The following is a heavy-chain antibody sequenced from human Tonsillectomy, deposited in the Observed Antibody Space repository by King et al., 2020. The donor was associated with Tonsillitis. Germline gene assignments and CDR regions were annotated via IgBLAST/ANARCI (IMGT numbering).Heavy chain of an antibody. CDR3: AKDIAPQYCSRTSYYTENWFDS. J-gene: IGHJ5*01. CDR2: IRWNSGYI. D-gene: IGHD2-2*02. V-gene: IGHV3-9*01. Sequence: VQLVESGGGLVQPGRSLRLSCAASGFTFDDYAMHWVRQAPGKGLEWVSGIRWNSGYIGYANSVKGRFTISRDNAKNSLYLQMNSLRAEDTALYYCAKDIAPQYCSRTSYYTENWFDSWGQGTLVTVSS. CDR1: GFTFDDYA.